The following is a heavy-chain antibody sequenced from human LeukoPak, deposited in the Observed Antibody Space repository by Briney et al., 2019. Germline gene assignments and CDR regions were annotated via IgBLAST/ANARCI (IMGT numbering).Heavy chain of an antibody. J-gene: IGHJ5*02. Sequence: SETLSLTCTVSGGSISSRNYYWGWIRQPPGKGLEWIGSIYYSGSTYYNPSLKSRVTISVDTSKNQFSLKLSSVTAADTAVYYCARDHLANLASRLFDPWGQGTLVTVSS. V-gene: IGHV4-39*02. CDR3: ARDHLANLASRLFDP. CDR1: GGSISSRNYY. CDR2: IYYSGST. D-gene: IGHD3-3*01.